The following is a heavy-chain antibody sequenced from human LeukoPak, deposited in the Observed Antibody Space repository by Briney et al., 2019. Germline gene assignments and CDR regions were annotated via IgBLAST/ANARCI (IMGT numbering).Heavy chain of an antibody. CDR3: ARRGDSPMIGDH. CDR2: LSNTGNI. Sequence: PGGSLRLSCAASGFTFSSYGMNSVRQAPGKGLEWLSYLSNTGNIHYAQSVKGRFTISRDNAKSSLYLQMDGLRAEDTAVYYCARRGDSPMIGDHWGQGILVTVAS. V-gene: IGHV3-48*01. D-gene: IGHD3-10*02. J-gene: IGHJ4*02. CDR1: GFTFSSYG.